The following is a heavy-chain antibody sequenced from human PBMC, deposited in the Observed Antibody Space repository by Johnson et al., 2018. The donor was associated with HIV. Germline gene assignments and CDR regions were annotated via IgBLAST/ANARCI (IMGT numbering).Heavy chain of an antibody. CDR1: GFTFSSYA. Sequence: QVHLVESGGGVVQPGRSLRLSCAASGFTFSSYAMHWVRQAPGKGLEWVAVISYDGSNKYYADSVKGRFTISRDNSKNTLYLQMNSLRADDTAVYYCARSGSYGPDAFDIWGQGTMVTVSS. V-gene: IGHV3-30-3*01. D-gene: IGHD1-26*01. CDR3: ARSGSYGPDAFDI. J-gene: IGHJ3*02. CDR2: ISYDGSNK.